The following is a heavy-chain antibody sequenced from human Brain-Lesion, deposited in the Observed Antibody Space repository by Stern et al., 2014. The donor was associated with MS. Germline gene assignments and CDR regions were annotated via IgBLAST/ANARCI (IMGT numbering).Heavy chain of an antibody. J-gene: IGHJ6*02. V-gene: IGHV3-21*01. Sequence: EVQLVQSGGGLVKPGGSLRLSWEASGFTFISYSMNWVRQAPGKGLEWVSSIRVGTDYIYYADSVKGRFTISRDNAKNSLFLQMNTLRAEDTGVYYCARVDCSGTNCFYYYYGMDVWGQGTTVTVSS. CDR2: IRVGTDYI. CDR3: ARVDCSGTNCFYYYYGMDV. D-gene: IGHD2-2*01. CDR1: GFTFISYS.